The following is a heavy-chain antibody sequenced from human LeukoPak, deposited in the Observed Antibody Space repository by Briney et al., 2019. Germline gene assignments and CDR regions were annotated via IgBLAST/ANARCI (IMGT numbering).Heavy chain of an antibody. D-gene: IGHD3-22*01. Sequence: SETLSLTCTVSGGSISSYYWSWIRQPPGKGLEWIRYIYYSGSTNYNPSLKSRVTISVDTSKNQFSPKLSSVTAADTAVYYCARDKPYDSSGYSWAFDIWGQGTMVTVSS. CDR3: ARDKPYDSSGYSWAFDI. J-gene: IGHJ3*02. CDR1: GGSISSYY. CDR2: IYYSGST. V-gene: IGHV4-59*01.